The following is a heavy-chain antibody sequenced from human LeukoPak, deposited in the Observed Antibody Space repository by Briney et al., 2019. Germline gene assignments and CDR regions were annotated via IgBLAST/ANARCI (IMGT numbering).Heavy chain of an antibody. CDR2: IWYDGSNK. V-gene: IGHV3-33*01. J-gene: IGHJ4*02. CDR3: ARRGYNYGFHL. D-gene: IGHD5-24*01. Sequence: GGSLRLSFAATGFTFSNYEVHWLRQAPGKGLEWVAVIWYDGSNKYYVDSVKGRFTISRDISKNTLYLQMNSLSAEDTAVYYCARRGYNYGFHLGGQGTLVTVSS. CDR1: GFTFSNYE.